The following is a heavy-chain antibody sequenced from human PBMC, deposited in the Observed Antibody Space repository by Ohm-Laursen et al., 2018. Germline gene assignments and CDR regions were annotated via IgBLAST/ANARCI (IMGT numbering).Heavy chain of an antibody. CDR1: GFTFSSYA. D-gene: IGHD6-6*01. J-gene: IGHJ4*02. V-gene: IGHV3-23*01. Sequence: SLRLSCAASGFTFSSYAMSWVRQAPGKGLEWVSAISGSGGSTYYADSVKSRFTISRDNSKNTVYLQMNSLRVEDTAIYYCAKQGGYSSSYFDYWVQGTLVTVSS. CDR2: ISGSGGST. CDR3: AKQGGYSSSYFDY.